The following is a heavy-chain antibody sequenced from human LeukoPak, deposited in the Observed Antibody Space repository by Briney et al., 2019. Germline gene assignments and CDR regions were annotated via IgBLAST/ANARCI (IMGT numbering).Heavy chain of an antibody. D-gene: IGHD5-24*01. CDR1: GGSITTFF. J-gene: IGHJ4*02. CDR2: VSYSGNT. CDR3: AGSDGYNYSLDY. Sequence: SETLSLTCTVSGGSITTFFWSWIRQPPGKRLEWIGYVSYSGNTNPPLKSRATMSLDTSKSQFSLELTSVTAADTAVYFCAGSDGYNYSLDYWGQGTLVTVSS. V-gene: IGHV4-59*01.